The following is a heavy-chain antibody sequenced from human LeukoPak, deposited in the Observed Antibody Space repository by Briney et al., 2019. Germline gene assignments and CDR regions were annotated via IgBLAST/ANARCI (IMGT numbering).Heavy chain of an antibody. CDR1: GGSFSGYY. Sequence: SETLSLTCAVYGGSFSGYYWSWIRQPPGKGLEWIGEINHSGSTNYNPSLKSRVTISVDTSKNQFSLKLSSVTAADTAVYYCASGVTAILTLGIWGQGTMVTVSS. CDR3: ASGVTAILTLGI. J-gene: IGHJ3*02. CDR2: INHSGST. D-gene: IGHD2-21*02. V-gene: IGHV4-34*01.